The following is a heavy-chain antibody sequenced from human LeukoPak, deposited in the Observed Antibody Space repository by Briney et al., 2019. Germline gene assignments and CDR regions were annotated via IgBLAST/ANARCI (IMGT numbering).Heavy chain of an antibody. CDR2: ISYDGSNK. V-gene: IGHV3-30*18. Sequence: GGSLRLSCAASGFTFSSYGMHWVRQAPGKGLEWMAVISYDGSNKYYADSVKGRFTISRDNSKNTLYLQMNSLRAEDTAVYYCAKALGGGGDCSDYWGQGTLVTVSS. CDR1: GFTFSSYG. J-gene: IGHJ4*02. CDR3: AKALGGGGDCSDY. D-gene: IGHD2-21*02.